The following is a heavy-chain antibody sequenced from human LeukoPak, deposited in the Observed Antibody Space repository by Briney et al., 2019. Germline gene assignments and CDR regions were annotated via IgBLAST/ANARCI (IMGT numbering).Heavy chain of an antibody. D-gene: IGHD3-9*01. Sequence: ASVKVSCKASGYTFTSYDINWVRQATGQGLEWMGWINPNSGGTNYAQKFQGRVTTSISTAYMELSRLRSDDTAVYYCARQDILTGYFDYWGQGTLVTVSS. CDR1: GYTFTSYD. CDR3: ARQDILTGYFDY. J-gene: IGHJ4*02. V-gene: IGHV1-2*02. CDR2: INPNSGGT.